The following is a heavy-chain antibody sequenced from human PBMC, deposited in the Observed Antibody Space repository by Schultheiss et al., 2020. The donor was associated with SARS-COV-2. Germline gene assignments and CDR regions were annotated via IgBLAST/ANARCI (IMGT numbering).Heavy chain of an antibody. CDR3: ARGDGRSYGMDV. V-gene: IGHV4-34*01. CDR2: INHSGST. D-gene: IGHD2-15*01. Sequence: SETLSLTCTVSGGSISSYYWTWIRQPPGKGLEWIGEINHSGSTNYNPSLKSRVTISVDTSKNQFSLKLCSVTAADTAVYYCARGDGRSYGMDVWGQGTTVTVSS. J-gene: IGHJ6*02. CDR1: GGSISSYY.